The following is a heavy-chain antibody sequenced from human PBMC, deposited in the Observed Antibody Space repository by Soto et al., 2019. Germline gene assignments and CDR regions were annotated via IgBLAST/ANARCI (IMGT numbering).Heavy chain of an antibody. CDR2: INPSGGST. V-gene: IGHV1-46*03. J-gene: IGHJ4*02. D-gene: IGHD3-3*01. CDR3: AIDQSRYDFWSGYYALDY. CDR1: GYTFTTYY. Sequence: ASVKVSCRASGYTFTTYYMHWVRQAPGQGLEWMGIINPSGGSTSYAQRFQGRVTMTRDTSTSTVYMELSSLRSEDTAVYYFAIDQSRYDFWSGYYALDYWGQGTLVTVSS.